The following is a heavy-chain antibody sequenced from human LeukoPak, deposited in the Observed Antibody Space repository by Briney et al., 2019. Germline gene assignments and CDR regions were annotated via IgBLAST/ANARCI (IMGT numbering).Heavy chain of an antibody. CDR1: GGSISSSSYY. Sequence: PSETLSLTCTVSGGSISSSSYYWGWIRQPPGKGLEWIGSIYYSGSTYYNPSLKSRVTISVDTSKNQFSLKLSSVTAADTAVYYCARHCRYCRGARTNNWFDPWGQGTLVTVSS. CDR3: ARHCRYCRGARTNNWFDP. D-gene: IGHD2-15*01. CDR2: IYYSGST. V-gene: IGHV4-39*01. J-gene: IGHJ5*02.